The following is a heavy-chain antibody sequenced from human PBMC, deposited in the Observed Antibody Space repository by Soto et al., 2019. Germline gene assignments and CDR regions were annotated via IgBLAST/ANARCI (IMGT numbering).Heavy chain of an antibody. Sequence: DVQLVKSGGGLIQPGGSLRLSCAASGITATNGHMSWVRQAPGKGLEWVSVIYSDDNTYYADSVKGRFTISRDTSKNTVYLQMNSLRAGDMAVYYCARDWNGDKYFDFWDQGSLVTVSS. V-gene: IGHV3-53*01. J-gene: IGHJ4*02. CDR3: ARDWNGDKYFDF. CDR1: GITATNGH. CDR2: IYSDDNT. D-gene: IGHD4-17*01.